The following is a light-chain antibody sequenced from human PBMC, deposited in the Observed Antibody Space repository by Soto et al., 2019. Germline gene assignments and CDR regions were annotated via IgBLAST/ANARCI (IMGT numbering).Light chain of an antibody. CDR1: QSVSSNY. V-gene: IGKV3-20*01. Sequence: ETVLTQSPGTLSLSPGERATLSCRASQSVSSNYLVWYQQKPGQAPRLLISGVSTRATGIPDRFSGSGSGTDFTLIISRLEPEDFAVYYCQQFSSYPLTFGGGTKVDIK. CDR3: QQFSSYPLT. J-gene: IGKJ4*01. CDR2: GVS.